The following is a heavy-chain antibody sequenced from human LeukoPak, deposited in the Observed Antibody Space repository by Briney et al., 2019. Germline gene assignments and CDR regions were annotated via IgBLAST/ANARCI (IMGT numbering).Heavy chain of an antibody. CDR2: ITPKIGGT. CDR3: ARGSRNYCDSGSCYNKGNWFDP. J-gene: IGHJ5*02. D-gene: IGHD3-10*01. Sequence: ASVKVSSKPSGYSFTDYYMHWVRQAPGQGLEWMGWITPKIGGTKYEQKFQGRVTMTSDTSVSTVYIELSRLTSDDAAVYYCARGSRNYCDSGSCYNKGNWFDPWGQGTLVTVSS. CDR1: GYSFTDYY. V-gene: IGHV1-2*02.